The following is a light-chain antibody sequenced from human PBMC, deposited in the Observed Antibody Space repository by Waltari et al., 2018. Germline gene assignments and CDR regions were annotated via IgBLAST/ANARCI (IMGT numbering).Light chain of an antibody. CDR1: QSVSRA. J-gene: IGKJ1*01. CDR3: QHYVRLPVT. Sequence: EIVLTQSPGTLSLSLGERATVSCRASQSVSRALAWYQQKPGQAPRLLLYGACTRATGTPDRFSGSGSGTDFSLTISRLEPYDFAIYYCQHYVRLPVTFGLGTTVEI. V-gene: IGKV3-20*01. CDR2: GAC.